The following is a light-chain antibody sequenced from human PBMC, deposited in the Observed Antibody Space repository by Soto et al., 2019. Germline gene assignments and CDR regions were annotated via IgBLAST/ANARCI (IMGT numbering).Light chain of an antibody. CDR3: CSYAGSSTSWV. J-gene: IGLJ3*02. Sequence: QSALTQPASVSGSPGQSITISCPGTSSDAGNYNFVSWYQQHPGKAPKVIIYEDSTRPSGVSNRISGSKSGNTASLTISGLQAEDEADYYCCSYAGSSTSWVFGGGTKLTVL. V-gene: IGLV2-23*01. CDR2: EDS. CDR1: SSDAGNYNF.